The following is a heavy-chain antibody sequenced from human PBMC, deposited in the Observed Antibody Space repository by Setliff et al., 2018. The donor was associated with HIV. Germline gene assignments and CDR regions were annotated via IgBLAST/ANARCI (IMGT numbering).Heavy chain of an antibody. CDR3: ARASTALTYYGMDV. CDR1: GYSFSTYG. CDR2: ISVYNGNT. J-gene: IGHJ6*02. V-gene: IGHV1-18*01. Sequence: GASVKVSCKASGYSFSTYGISWVRQAPGQGLEWMGWISVYNGNTIYAQKLQGRVTMTTDTSTDTAYMELRSLRSDDTAVYYCARASTALTYYGMDVWGQGTTVTVSS.